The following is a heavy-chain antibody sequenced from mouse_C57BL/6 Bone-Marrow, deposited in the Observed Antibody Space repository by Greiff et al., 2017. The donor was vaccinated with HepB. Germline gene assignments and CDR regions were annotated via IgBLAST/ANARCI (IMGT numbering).Heavy chain of an antibody. CDR1: GFTFSSYG. CDR3: ARKQHRMDY. Sequence: EVKLVESGGDLVKPGGSLKLSCAASGFTFSSYGMSWVRQTPDKRLEWVATISSGGSYTYYPDSVKGRFTISRDNAKNTLYLQMSSLKSEDTAMYYCARKQHRMDYWGQGTSVTVSS. V-gene: IGHV5-6*01. D-gene: IGHD3-2*02. CDR2: ISSGGSYT. J-gene: IGHJ4*01.